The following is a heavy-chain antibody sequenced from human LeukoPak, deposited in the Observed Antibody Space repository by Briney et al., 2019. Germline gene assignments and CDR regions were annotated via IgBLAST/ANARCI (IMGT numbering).Heavy chain of an antibody. Sequence: PSETLSLTCTVSGGSISSGSYYWSWIRQPAGKGLKWIGRIYASGSTNHNPSLKSRVTISVDTSKNQFSLKLSSVTAADTAVYYCARDYGTTEDRYWFDPWGQGTLVTVSS. CDR3: ARDYGTTEDRYWFDP. CDR1: GGSISSGSYY. V-gene: IGHV4-61*02. CDR2: IYASGST. J-gene: IGHJ5*02. D-gene: IGHD4-17*01.